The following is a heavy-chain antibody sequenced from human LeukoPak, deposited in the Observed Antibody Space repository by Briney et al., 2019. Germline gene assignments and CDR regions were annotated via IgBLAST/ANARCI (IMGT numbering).Heavy chain of an antibody. V-gene: IGHV1-2*06. J-gene: IGHJ4*02. Sequence: GASVKVSCKASGYTFTGYYMHWVRQAPGQGLEWMGRINPNSGGTNYAQKFQGRVTMTRDTSISTAYMELSRLRSDDTAVYYCARYYYDSSGYNFDYWGPGTLVTVSS. CDR2: INPNSGGT. D-gene: IGHD3-22*01. CDR1: GYTFTGYY. CDR3: ARYYYDSSGYNFDY.